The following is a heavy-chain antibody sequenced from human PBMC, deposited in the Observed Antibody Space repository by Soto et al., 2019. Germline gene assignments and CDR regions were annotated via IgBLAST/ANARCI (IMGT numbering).Heavy chain of an antibody. D-gene: IGHD2-2*01. V-gene: IGHV3-23*01. CDR1: GFTFSSYA. CDR3: AKDYPPVVAASTTNSNF. J-gene: IGHJ4*02. Sequence: GGSLRLSCAASGFTFSSYAMGWVRQAPGKDLEWVSGISGSGDSTHYADSVKGRFTISRDNSKNMLDLQMNSLRVEDTAVYYCAKDYPPVVAASTTNSNFWGQGALVTVSS. CDR2: ISGSGDST.